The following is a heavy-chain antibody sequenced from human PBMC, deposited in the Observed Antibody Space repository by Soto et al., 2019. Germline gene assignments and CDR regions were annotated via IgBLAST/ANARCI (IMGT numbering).Heavy chain of an antibody. CDR3: ARSRRHIAARDNWFDP. D-gene: IGHD6-6*01. CDR1: GYTFTGYY. V-gene: IGHV1-2*04. CDR2: INPNSGGT. J-gene: IGHJ5*02. Sequence: GASVKVSCKASGYTFTGYYMHWVRQAPGQGLEWMGWINPNSGGTNYAQKFQGWVTMTRDTSISTAYMELSRLRSDDTAVYYCARSRRHIAARDNWFDPWGQGTLVTVSS.